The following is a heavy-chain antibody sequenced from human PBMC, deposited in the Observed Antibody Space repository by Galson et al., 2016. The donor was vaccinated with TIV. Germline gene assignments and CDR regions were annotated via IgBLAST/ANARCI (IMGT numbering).Heavy chain of an antibody. J-gene: IGHJ6*02. Sequence: TLSLTCTVSGASISNGDYYWGWILQSPGKGLEWIGYIYYSGSTNYSPSLKSRLTLSVDRSKNQFSMVLTSVTAADTAVYYCARVCGKYYYGMDVWGQGTTVIVSS. D-gene: IGHD4-23*01. CDR3: ARVCGKYYYGMDV. CDR2: IYYSGST. CDR1: GASISNGDYY. V-gene: IGHV4-30-4*01.